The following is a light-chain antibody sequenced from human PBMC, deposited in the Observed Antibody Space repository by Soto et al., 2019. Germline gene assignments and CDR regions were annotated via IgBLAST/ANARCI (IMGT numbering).Light chain of an antibody. J-gene: IGKJ3*01. Sequence: EIVMTQSPATLSVSPGERVTLSCRASQRGSSDLAWYQQKPGQAPSLLIYGASTRAAGIPARFSGSGSGTEFTLTISSLQSEDFAVYYCQQYNNWPLFTFGPGTKVDIK. CDR1: QRGSSD. V-gene: IGKV3-15*01. CDR2: GAS. CDR3: QQYNNWPLFT.